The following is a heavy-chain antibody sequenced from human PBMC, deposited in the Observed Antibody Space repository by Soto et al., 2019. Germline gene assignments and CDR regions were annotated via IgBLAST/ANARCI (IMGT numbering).Heavy chain of an antibody. J-gene: IGHJ4*02. Sequence: GGSLRLSCAASGFTSTSYAMSWVRQAPGKGLEWVSAISGSGGSSYYADSVKGRFTISRDNSKNTLFLQMNSLRAEDTAIYYCAKGGSYYYDSSGYYANWGQGTLVTVSS. V-gene: IGHV3-23*01. CDR2: ISGSGGSS. CDR1: GFTSTSYA. CDR3: AKGGSYYYDSSGYYAN. D-gene: IGHD3-22*01.